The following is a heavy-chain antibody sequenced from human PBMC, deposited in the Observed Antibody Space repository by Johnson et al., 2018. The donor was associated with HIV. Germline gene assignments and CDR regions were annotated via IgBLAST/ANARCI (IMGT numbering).Heavy chain of an antibody. J-gene: IGHJ3*02. Sequence: VQLVESGGGLIQPGGSLRLSCAASGFTVSSNYMSWVRQAPGKGLEWVSVIYSGGIKSKGDGGTTDYAAPVKGRFSISRDDSRNTLHMQMNSLKTDDTGVDYCWAQWTVITFGGPSAFDIWGQGTMVTVSS. V-gene: IGHV3-15*01. CDR3: WAQWTVITFGGPSAFDI. CDR1: GFTVSSNY. D-gene: IGHD3-16*01. CDR2: IKSKGDGGTT.